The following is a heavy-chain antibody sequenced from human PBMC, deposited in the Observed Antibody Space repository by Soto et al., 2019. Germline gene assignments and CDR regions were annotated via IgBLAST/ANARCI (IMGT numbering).Heavy chain of an antibody. CDR3: ARSSARRNVFTFDYGLDV. CDR1: GFSVGDNY. V-gene: IGHV3-11*06. Sequence: QVQLVESGGGLVEPGGSLRLSCAASGFSVGDNYMTWIRQAPGKGLEWLSYSSSSGGYTNYADSVKGRFTISRDNAKNSLYLQMDSLRAEDTAVYFCARSSARRNVFTFDYGLDVWGQGTTVTVSS. CDR2: SSSSGGYT. D-gene: IGHD3-16*01. J-gene: IGHJ6*02.